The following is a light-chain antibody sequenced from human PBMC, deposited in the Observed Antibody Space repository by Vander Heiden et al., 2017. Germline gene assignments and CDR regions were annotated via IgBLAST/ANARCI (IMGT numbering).Light chain of an antibody. J-gene: IGKJ5*01. V-gene: IGKV1-33*01. CDR1: QDISNY. CDR2: DAS. Sequence: IQMTHSPSSLSASVGDRVTITCQASQDISNYLNWYQQKPGKAPKLLIYDASKLETGVPSRFSGSGSGTDFTFTISSLQPEDIATYYCQQYDNLPITFGQGTRLEIK. CDR3: QQYDNLPIT.